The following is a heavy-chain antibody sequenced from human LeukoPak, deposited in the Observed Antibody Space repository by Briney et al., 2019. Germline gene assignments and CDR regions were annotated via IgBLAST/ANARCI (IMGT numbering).Heavy chain of an antibody. CDR3: ARVRGSALWSGEFVMGD. D-gene: IGHD3-10*01. Sequence: SETLSLTCTVSGGSFSSYYWSWIRQPPGKGLEWIGYLYYSGSTNYNPSLKSRVTISVDTSKNQFSLKLSSVTAADTAVYYCARVRGSALWSGEFVMGDWGQGTLVTVSS. CDR2: LYYSGST. CDR1: GGSFSSYY. V-gene: IGHV4-59*01. J-gene: IGHJ4*02.